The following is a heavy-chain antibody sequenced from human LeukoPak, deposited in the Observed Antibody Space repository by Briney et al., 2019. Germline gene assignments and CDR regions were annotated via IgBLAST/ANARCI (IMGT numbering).Heavy chain of an antibody. J-gene: IGHJ4*02. CDR1: GYSFSKYW. CDR2: IYPCDSDT. CDR3: ARLFRNWSDGGVDQ. Sequence: GESLKISCKASGYSFSKYWIGWVRQMPGKGLEWMGIIYPCDSDTRYSPSSEDQVTISVDKSNSVAYLQWSSLKASDTAMYYCARLFRNWSDGGVDQWGLGTRVTVSS. D-gene: IGHD1-1*01. V-gene: IGHV5-51*01.